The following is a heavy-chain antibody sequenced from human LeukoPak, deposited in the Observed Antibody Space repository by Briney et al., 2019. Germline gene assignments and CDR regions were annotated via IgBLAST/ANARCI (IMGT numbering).Heavy chain of an antibody. CDR1: GFTFSSYA. J-gene: IGHJ6*02. D-gene: IGHD6-19*01. CDR3: AKDLAKELAVAAPYYYGMDV. V-gene: IGHV3-23*01. CDR2: ISGSGGST. Sequence: GGSLRLPCAASGFTFSSYAMSWVRQAPGKGLEWVSAISGSGGSTYYADSVKGRFTISRDNSKNTLYLQMNSLRAEDTAVYYCAKDLAKELAVAAPYYYGMDVWGQGTTVTVSS.